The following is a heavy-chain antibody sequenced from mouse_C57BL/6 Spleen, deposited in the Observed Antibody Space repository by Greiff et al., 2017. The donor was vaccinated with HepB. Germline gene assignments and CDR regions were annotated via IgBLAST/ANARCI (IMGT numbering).Heavy chain of an antibody. CDR2: IYPGSGST. D-gene: IGHD1-1*01. J-gene: IGHJ2*01. CDR1: GYTFTSYW. CDR3: ARFYGSSYVVDY. Sequence: QVQLQQSGAELVEPGASVKMSCKASGYTFTSYWITWVKQRPGQGLEWIGDIYPGSGSTNYNEKFKSKATLTVDTSSSTAYMQLSSLTSEDSAVYYCARFYGSSYVVDYWGQGTTLTVSS. V-gene: IGHV1-55*01.